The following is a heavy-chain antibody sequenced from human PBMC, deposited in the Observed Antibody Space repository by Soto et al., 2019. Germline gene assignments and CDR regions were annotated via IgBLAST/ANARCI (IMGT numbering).Heavy chain of an antibody. V-gene: IGHV3-48*02. J-gene: IGHJ6*02. D-gene: IGHD3-22*01. CDR2: ISGSSATT. CDR3: ARPFGYYDTSGYYGAFYYYGMDV. CDR1: QFTFSVYD. Sequence: RLSCAASQFTFSVYDMTWVRQAPGKGLEWPSSISGSSATTFYADSVRGRFTISRDNAKNSLYLQMNSLRDEDTAVYYCARPFGYYDTSGYYGAFYYYGMDVWGQGTTVTVSS.